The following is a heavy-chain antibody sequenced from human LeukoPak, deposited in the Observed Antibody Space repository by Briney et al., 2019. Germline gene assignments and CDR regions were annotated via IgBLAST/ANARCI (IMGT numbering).Heavy chain of an antibody. CDR1: GFIFSSFW. CDR3: ARGNFRYCSGGSCYSLMVYYYYYMDV. Sequence: PGGSLRLSCAASGFIFSSFWMSWVRQPPGKGLEWIGEINHSGSTNYNPSLKSRVTISVDTSKNQFSLKLSSVTAADTAVYYCARGNFRYCSGGSCYSLMVYYYYYMDVWGKGTTVTVSS. V-gene: IGHV4-4*02. D-gene: IGHD2-15*01. J-gene: IGHJ6*03. CDR2: INHSGST.